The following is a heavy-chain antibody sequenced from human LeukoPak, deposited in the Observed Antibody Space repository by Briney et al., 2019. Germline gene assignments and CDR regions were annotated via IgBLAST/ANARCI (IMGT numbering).Heavy chain of an antibody. D-gene: IGHD2-21*01. CDR3: TPVMVEDRGF. CDR1: GFIFNKAW. CDR2: IKSNNDGGTT. Sequence: GRSLRLSCAASGFIFNKAWMNWVRQAPGKGPEWVGRIKSNNDGGTTDYASPVEGRFIISRDDSKNTIYLQMNRLIIDDTAIYYCTPVMVEDRGFWGQGTLVTVSS. J-gene: IGHJ4*02. V-gene: IGHV3-15*01.